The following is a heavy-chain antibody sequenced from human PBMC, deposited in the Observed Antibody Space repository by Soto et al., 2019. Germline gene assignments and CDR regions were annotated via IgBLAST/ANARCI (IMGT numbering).Heavy chain of an antibody. CDR2: SRNKANSYTT. J-gene: IGHJ4*02. Sequence: PGGSLRLSCAASGFTFSDHFMDWVRQAPGKGLEWVGRSRNKANSYTTEYAASVKGRFTISRDDSKNSLYLQMNSLKTEDTAVYYCTTEYCGGDCAATALYYFDHWGQGTLVTVSS. V-gene: IGHV3-72*01. D-gene: IGHD2-21*02. CDR1: GFTFSDHF. CDR3: TTEYCGGDCAATALYYFDH.